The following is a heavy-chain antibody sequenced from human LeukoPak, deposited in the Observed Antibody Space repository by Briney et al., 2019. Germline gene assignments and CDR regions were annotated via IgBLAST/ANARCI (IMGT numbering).Heavy chain of an antibody. CDR3: AREKVCSGGSCYSAESAFDI. CDR2: IYYSGST. V-gene: IGHV4-59*01. D-gene: IGHD2-15*01. J-gene: IGHJ3*02. CDR1: GGPISSYY. Sequence: SETLSLTCTVSGGPISSYYWSWIRQPPGKGLEWIGYIYYSGSTNYNPSLKSRVTISVDTSKNQFSLKLSSVTAADTAVYYCAREKVCSGGSCYSAESAFDIWGQGTMVTVSS.